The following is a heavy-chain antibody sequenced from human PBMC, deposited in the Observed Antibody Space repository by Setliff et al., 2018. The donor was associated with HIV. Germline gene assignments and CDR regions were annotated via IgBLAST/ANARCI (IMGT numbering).Heavy chain of an antibody. J-gene: IGHJ6*03. Sequence: TLSLTCTVSGGSISSSSYYWGWIRQPPGKGLEWIGSIYYSGSTYYNPSLKSRVTISVDTSKNQFSLKLSSVTAADTAVYYCASPGRRRGYCSSTSCYDEGLYYYYYMDVWGKGTTVTVSS. CDR2: IYYSGST. D-gene: IGHD2-2*01. CDR3: ASPGRRRGYCSSTSCYDEGLYYYYYMDV. V-gene: IGHV4-39*01. CDR1: GGSISSSSYY.